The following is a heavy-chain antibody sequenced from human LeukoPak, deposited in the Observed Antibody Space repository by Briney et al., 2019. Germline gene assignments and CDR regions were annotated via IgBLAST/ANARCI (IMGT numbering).Heavy chain of an antibody. CDR2: ISSSSSYI. CDR1: GFTFSSYS. CDR3: ASRAAAGNWFDP. V-gene: IGHV3-21*01. Sequence: GGSLRLSCAASGFTFSSYSMNWVRQAPGKGLEWVSSISSSSSYIYYADSVKGRFTISRDNAKNSLYLQMNSLRAADTAVYYCASRAAAGNWFDPWGQGTLVTVSS. D-gene: IGHD6-13*01. J-gene: IGHJ5*02.